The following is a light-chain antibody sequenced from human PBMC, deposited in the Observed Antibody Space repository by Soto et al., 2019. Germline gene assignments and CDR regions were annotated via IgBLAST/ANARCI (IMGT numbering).Light chain of an antibody. V-gene: IGKV1-5*03. CDR2: QAS. J-gene: IGKJ1*01. Sequence: SQMTKSPSTLSASLGDRFTITCRAIQSFRWWLAWFQQKPGEAPKLLIQQASRLQSGVPSRFSGGGSGTEFTLTISSLQPDDFATYYCLQYNNLWTFGQGTKVDIK. CDR1: QSFRWW. CDR3: LQYNNLWT.